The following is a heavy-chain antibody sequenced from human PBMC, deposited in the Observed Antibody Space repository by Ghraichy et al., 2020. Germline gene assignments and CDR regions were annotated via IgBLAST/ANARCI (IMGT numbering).Heavy chain of an antibody. Sequence: SETLSLTCAVYGGSFSGYYWSWIRQPPGKGLEWIGEINHSGSTNYNPSLKSRVTISVDTSKNQFSLKLSSVTAADTAVYYCARRGENYYYYMDVWGIGTTVTVSS. V-gene: IGHV4-34*01. CDR3: ARRGENYYYYMDV. CDR1: GGSFSGYY. CDR2: INHSGST. D-gene: IGHD3-10*01. J-gene: IGHJ6*03.